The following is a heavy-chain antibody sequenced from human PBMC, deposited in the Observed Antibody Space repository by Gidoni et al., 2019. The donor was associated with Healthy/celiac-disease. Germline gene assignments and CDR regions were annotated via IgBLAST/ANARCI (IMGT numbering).Heavy chain of an antibody. D-gene: IGHD1-1*01. CDR3: TTGRPTGNYYYYYMDV. J-gene: IGHJ6*03. CDR2: IKSKTDGGTT. Sequence: EVQLVESGGGLAQPGGSLRLSCAASGFTFSTAWMSWVRQAPGKGLEWVGRIKSKTDGGTTDYAAPVKGRFTISRDDSKNTLYLQMNSLKTEDTAVYYCTTGRPTGNYYYYYMDVWGKGTTVTVSS. V-gene: IGHV3-15*01. CDR1: GFTFSTAW.